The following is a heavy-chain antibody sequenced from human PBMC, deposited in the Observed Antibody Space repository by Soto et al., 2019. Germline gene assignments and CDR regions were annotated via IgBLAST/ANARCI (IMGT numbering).Heavy chain of an antibody. CDR3: ARDCSGGSCYSGYSSGWYSGRINYYFDY. J-gene: IGHJ4*02. CDR2: ISGSGGST. CDR1: GFTFSSYA. V-gene: IGHV3-23*01. Sequence: PGGSLRLSCAASGFTFSSYAMSWVRQAPGKGLEWVSAISGSGGSTYYADSVKGRFTISRDNSKNTLYLQMNSLRAEDTAVYYCARDCSGGSCYSGYSSGWYSGRINYYFDYWGQGTLVTVSS. D-gene: IGHD2-15*01.